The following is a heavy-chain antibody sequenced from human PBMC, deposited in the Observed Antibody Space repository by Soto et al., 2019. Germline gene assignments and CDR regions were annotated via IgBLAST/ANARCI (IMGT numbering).Heavy chain of an antibody. V-gene: IGHV3-21*01. CDR1: GFTFSSYN. CDR2: ISSSSSYI. J-gene: IGHJ4*02. Sequence: EVQLVESGGGLVKPGGSLRLSCAASGFTFSSYNMNWVRQAPGKGLEWVSCISSSSSYIYYADSVKGRFTISRDNAKNSLYLRMNSLRAEDTAVYYCARDRGEGDYVWGSYGYWGQGTLVTVSS. CDR3: ARDRGEGDYVWGSYGY. D-gene: IGHD3-16*01.